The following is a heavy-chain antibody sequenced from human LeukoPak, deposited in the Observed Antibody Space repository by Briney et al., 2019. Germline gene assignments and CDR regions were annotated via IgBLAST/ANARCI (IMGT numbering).Heavy chain of an antibody. CDR3: AKGQSRYYYGPYDY. CDR2: IGTSNSDR. Sequence: NPGESLRLSCAGSGFSFSYQGMTWVRQAPGKGLEWVSSIGTSNSDRYYADSVKGRFTISRDNAKNSLYLQMNSLRAEDMALYYCAKGQSRYYYGPYDYWGQGTLVTVSS. J-gene: IGHJ4*02. V-gene: IGHV3-21*04. D-gene: IGHD3-10*01. CDR1: GFSFSYQG.